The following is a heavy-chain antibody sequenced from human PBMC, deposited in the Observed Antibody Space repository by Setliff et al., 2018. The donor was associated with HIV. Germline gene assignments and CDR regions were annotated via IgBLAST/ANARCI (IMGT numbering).Heavy chain of an antibody. Sequence: PSETLSLTCTVSGYSISSGYYWGWIRQPPGKGLEWIGSIYHSGSTYYNPSLKSRVTISVDTSKNQFSLKLSSVTAADTAVYYCACIAVAGTGYYYYGMDVWGQGTTVTVSS. D-gene: IGHD6-19*01. CDR2: IYHSGST. V-gene: IGHV4-38-2*02. CDR1: GYSISSGYY. CDR3: ACIAVAGTGYYYYGMDV. J-gene: IGHJ6*02.